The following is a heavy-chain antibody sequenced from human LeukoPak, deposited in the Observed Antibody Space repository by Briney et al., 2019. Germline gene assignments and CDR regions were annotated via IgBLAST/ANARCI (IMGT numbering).Heavy chain of an antibody. Sequence: GGSLRLSCAASGFTFSSNYMSWVRQAPGKGLEWVSVLYSGGSTYYADSVTGRFTISRDNSKNTLYLQMNSLRAEDTAVYYCARDQRDYSNYIYYYYGMDVWGQGTTVTVSS. D-gene: IGHD4-11*01. V-gene: IGHV3-53*01. J-gene: IGHJ6*02. CDR2: LYSGGST. CDR3: ARDQRDYSNYIYYYYGMDV. CDR1: GFTFSSNY.